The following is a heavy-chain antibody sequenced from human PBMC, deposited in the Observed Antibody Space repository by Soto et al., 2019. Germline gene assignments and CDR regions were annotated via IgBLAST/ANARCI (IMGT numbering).Heavy chain of an antibody. CDR2: IYPGDSDT. CDR3: ARHDSSGYYMNYYYYGMDV. D-gene: IGHD3-22*01. V-gene: IGHV5-51*01. Sequence: GESLKISCKGSGHSLTSYWIGWVRQMPGKGLEWMGIIYPGDSDTRYSPSFHGQVTISADKSISTAYLQWSSLKASDTAMYYCARHDSSGYYMNYYYYGMDVWGQGTTVTVSS. CDR1: GHSLTSYW. J-gene: IGHJ6*02.